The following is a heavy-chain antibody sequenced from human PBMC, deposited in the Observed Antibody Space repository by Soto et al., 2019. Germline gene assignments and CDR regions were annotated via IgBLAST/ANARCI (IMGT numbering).Heavy chain of an antibody. CDR3: AKGKGTGVTRVGAFDI. J-gene: IGHJ3*02. CDR1: GFTFSKYA. D-gene: IGHD2-8*02. CDR2: ISDSGFTT. V-gene: IGHV3-23*01. Sequence: EVKLLESWGGLVQPGGSLRLSCAASGFTFSKYAMSWVRQAPGKGLDWVSGISDSGFTTYSADSVKGRFTISRDNSKNTLYLQMNSLRAEDTAVYYCAKGKGTGVTRVGAFDIWGQGTMVTVSS.